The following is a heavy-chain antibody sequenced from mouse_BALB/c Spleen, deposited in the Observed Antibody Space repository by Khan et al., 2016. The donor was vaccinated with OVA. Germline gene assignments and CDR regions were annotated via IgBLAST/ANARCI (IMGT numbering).Heavy chain of an antibody. CDR1: GYTFTDFT. CDR2: ISTYYGDA. J-gene: IGHJ3*01. CDR3: TRGGGGNRFAY. V-gene: IGHV1S137*01. Sequence: VQLQESGAELVRPGVSVKISCKGSGYTFTDFTLHWVKQSHAMSLEWIGVISTYYGDATYNQRFKDKATMTVDKSSSTAYMELARLTSEDSAIYYSTRGGGGNRFAYWDQGTLVTVSA.